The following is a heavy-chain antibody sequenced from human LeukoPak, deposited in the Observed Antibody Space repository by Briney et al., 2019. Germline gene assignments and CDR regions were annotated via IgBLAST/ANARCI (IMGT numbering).Heavy chain of an antibody. V-gene: IGHV4-39*01. J-gene: IGHJ6*02. CDR1: GGSISSSSYY. D-gene: IGHD2-2*01. CDR2: IYYSGST. CDR3: ASRADCSSTSCPYYYYYYGMDV. Sequence: PSETLSLTCTVSGGSISSSSYYWGWIRQPPGKGLEWFGSIYYSGSTYSNPSLKSRVTISVDTSKNQFSLKLSSVTAADTAVYYCASRADCSSTSCPYYYYYYGMDVWGQGTTVTVSS.